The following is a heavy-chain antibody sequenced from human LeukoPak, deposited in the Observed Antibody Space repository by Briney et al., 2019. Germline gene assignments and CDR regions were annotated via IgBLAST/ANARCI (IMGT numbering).Heavy chain of an antibody. V-gene: IGHV2-70*01. CDR1: RFSLSTSGMC. CDR3: ARIPRYSSAWYGLDY. CDR2: IDWDDDK. J-gene: IGHJ4*02. Sequence: ESGPTLVNPTQTLTLTCTFSRFSLSTSGMCVSWIRQPPGKALEWLALIDWDDDKYYSTSLKTRLTISKDTSKNQVVLTMTNMDPVDTATSYCARIPRYSSAWYGLDYWGQGTLVTVSS. D-gene: IGHD6-19*01.